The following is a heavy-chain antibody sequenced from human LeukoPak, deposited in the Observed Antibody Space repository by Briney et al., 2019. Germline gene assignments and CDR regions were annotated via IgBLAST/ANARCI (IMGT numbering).Heavy chain of an antibody. Sequence: GGSLRLSCAASGFTFSSYAMHWVRQAPGKGLEWVAVISYDGSNKYYADFVKGRFTISRDNSKNTLYLQMNSLRAEDTAVYYCAREVGADGTWFDPWGQGTLVTVSS. CDR1: GFTFSSYA. D-gene: IGHD1-26*01. CDR2: ISYDGSNK. J-gene: IGHJ5*02. CDR3: AREVGADGTWFDP. V-gene: IGHV3-30-3*01.